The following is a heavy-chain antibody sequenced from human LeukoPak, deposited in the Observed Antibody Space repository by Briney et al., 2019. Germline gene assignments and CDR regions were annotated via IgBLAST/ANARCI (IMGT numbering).Heavy chain of an antibody. V-gene: IGHV4-59*08. CDR2: IYYSGST. D-gene: IGHD3-10*01. CDR1: GGSISSYY. CDR3: ARHYYGSGLYDY. J-gene: IGHJ4*02. Sequence: PSETLSLTCTVSGGSISSYYWSWIRQPPGKRLEWIGHIYYSGSTNYNPSLKSRVTISVDTSKNQFSLKLSSVTAADTAIYYCARHYYGSGLYDYWGQGTLVTVSS.